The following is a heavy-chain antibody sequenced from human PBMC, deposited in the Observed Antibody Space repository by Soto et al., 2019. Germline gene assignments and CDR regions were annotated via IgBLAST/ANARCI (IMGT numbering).Heavy chain of an antibody. CDR2: ISYDGSNK. D-gene: IGHD2-2*01. J-gene: IGHJ4*02. V-gene: IGHV3-30-3*01. CDR1: GFTFSSYA. CDR3: ARDKSADIVLVPALHY. Sequence: QVQLVESGGGVVQPGRSLRLSCAASGFTFSSYAMHWVRQAPGKGLEWVAVISYDGSNKYYADSVKGRFTISRDNSKNXLYLQMNSLRAEDTAVDYCARDKSADIVLVPALHYWGQGTLVTVSS.